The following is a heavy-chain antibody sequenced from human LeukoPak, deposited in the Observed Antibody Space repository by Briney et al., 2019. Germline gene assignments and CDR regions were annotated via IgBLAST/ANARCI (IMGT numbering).Heavy chain of an antibody. V-gene: IGHV4-59*01. J-gene: IGHJ3*02. CDR2: IYYIEST. CDR1: GGSMSTYY. Sequence: SETLSPTCTVSGGSMSTYYWSWIRQPPGKGLEWIGYIYYIESTNYNPSLKSRVTISVDTSKKQFSLKLNSVTAADTAVYYCARVLQRWDDAFDIWGQGTMVTVSS. D-gene: IGHD4-23*01. CDR3: ARVLQRWDDAFDI.